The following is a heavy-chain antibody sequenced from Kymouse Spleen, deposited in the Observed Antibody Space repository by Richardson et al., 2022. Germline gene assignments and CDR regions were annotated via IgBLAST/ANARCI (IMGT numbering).Heavy chain of an antibody. D-gene: IGHD2-8*01. Sequence: QVQLQQWGAGLLKPSETLSLTCAVYGGSFSGYYWSWIRQPPGKGLEWIGEINHSGSTNYNPSLKSRVTISVDTSKNQFSLKLSSVTAADTAVYYCARGNCTNGVCDAFDIWGQGTMVTVSS. CDR3: ARGNCTNGVCDAFDI. CDR2: INHSGST. V-gene: IGHV4-34*01. CDR1: GGSFSGYY. J-gene: IGHJ3*02.